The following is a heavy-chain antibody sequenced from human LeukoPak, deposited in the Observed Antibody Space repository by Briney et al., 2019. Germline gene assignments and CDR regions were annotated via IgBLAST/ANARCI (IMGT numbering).Heavy chain of an antibody. D-gene: IGHD2-21*02. J-gene: IGHJ2*01. CDR1: GFTVSSNY. CDR2: IYSGGST. V-gene: IGHV3-66*01. Sequence: QSGGSLRLSCAASGFTVSSNYMSWVRQAPGKGLEWVSVIYSGGSTYYADSVKGRFTISRDNSKNTLYLQMNSLRAEDTAVYYCARVNCGGNCYAPQWYFDLWGRGTLVTVSS. CDR3: ARVNCGGNCYAPQWYFDL.